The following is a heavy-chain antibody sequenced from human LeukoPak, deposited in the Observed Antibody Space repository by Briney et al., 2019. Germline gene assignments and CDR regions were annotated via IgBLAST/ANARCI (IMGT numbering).Heavy chain of an antibody. CDR3: ARECQATGGAFDT. J-gene: IGHJ3*02. CDR1: GGSISSSSYY. CDR2: IYYSGST. V-gene: IGHV4-39*07. Sequence: SETLSLTCTVSGGSISSSSYYWGWIRQPPGKGLEWIGSIYYSGSTYYSPSLKSRVTISVDTSKNQFSLKLSSVTAADTAVYYCARECQATGGAFDTWGQGTMVTVSS. D-gene: IGHD1-26*01.